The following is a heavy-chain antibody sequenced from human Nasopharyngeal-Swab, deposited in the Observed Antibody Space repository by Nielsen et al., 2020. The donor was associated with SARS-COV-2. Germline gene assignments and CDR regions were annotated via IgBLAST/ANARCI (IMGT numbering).Heavy chain of an antibody. CDR2: ISGSGITT. V-gene: IGHV3-23*01. Sequence: WIRQPPGKGLEWVSVISGSGITTYYADSVKGRFTISRDNSKNTLYLQMNSLRAEDTAIYYCAGDPRLRHFDYWGQGTLVTVSS. CDR3: AGDPRLRHFDY. D-gene: IGHD3-16*01. J-gene: IGHJ4*02.